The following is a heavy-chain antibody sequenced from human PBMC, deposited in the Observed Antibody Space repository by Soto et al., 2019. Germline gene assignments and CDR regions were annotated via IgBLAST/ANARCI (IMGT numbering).Heavy chain of an antibody. CDR2: IIPIFGTA. CDR3: ARAPGSGYYSYRPRPDYFQH. Sequence: QVQLVQSGAGVKKPGSSVKVSCKASGGTFSSYAISWVRQAPGQGLEWMGGIIPIFGTANYAQKFQGRVTNTADEATSTGYMELSSLSYEDTAVYDCARAPGSGYYSYRPRPDYFQHWGQGTLVNVSS. V-gene: IGHV1-69*12. CDR1: GGTFSSYA. D-gene: IGHD3-22*01. J-gene: IGHJ1*01.